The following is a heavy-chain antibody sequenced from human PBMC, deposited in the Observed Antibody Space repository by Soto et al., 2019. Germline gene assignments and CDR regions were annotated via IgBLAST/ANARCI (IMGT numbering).Heavy chain of an antibody. CDR3: ARASVSGRRFDY. CDR1: GDTFSSYY. V-gene: IGHV1-46*03. CDR2: INPSGGST. Sequence: ASVKPSCKASGDTFSSYYMHWVRQVPGQGLEWMGVINPSGGSTTYPQKFQGRVTMTRDTSTSTVYMELSSLTSEDTAVYYCARASVSGRRFDYWGEGTLVTVSS. D-gene: IGHD6-19*01. J-gene: IGHJ4*02.